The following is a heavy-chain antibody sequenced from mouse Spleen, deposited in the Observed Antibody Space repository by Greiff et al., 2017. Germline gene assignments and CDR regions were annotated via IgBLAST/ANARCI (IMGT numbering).Heavy chain of an antibody. J-gene: IGHJ1*01. CDR3: ARNYYGSRKYFDV. Sequence: VMLVESGPGLVQPSQSLSITCTVSGFSLTSYGVHWVRQSPGKGLEWLGVIWSGGSTDYNAAFISRLSISKDNSKSQVFFKMNSLQADDTAIYYCARNYYGSRKYFDVWGAGTTVTVSS. V-gene: IGHV2-2*01. D-gene: IGHD1-1*01. CDR1: GFSLTSYG. CDR2: IWSGGST.